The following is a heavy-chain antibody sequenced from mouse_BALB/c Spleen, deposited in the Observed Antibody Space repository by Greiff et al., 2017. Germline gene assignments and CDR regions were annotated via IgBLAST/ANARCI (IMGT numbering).Heavy chain of an antibody. CDR2: IRNKANGYTT. CDR3: ARDAVYYGSFYAMDY. CDR1: GFTFTDYY. V-gene: IGHV7-3*02. J-gene: IGHJ4*01. Sequence: EVQRVESGGGLVQPGGSLRLSCATSGFTFTDYYMSWVRQPPGKALEWLGFIRNKANGYTTEYSASVKGRFTISRDNSQSILYLQMNTLRAEDSATYYCARDAVYYGSFYAMDYWGQGTSVTVSS. D-gene: IGHD1-1*01.